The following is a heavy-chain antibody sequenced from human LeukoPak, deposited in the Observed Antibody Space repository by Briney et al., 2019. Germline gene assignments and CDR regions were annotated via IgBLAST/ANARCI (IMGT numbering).Heavy chain of an antibody. V-gene: IGHV1-2*02. Sequence: ASVKVSCKASGYTFTGYYMHWVRQAPGQGLEWMGWINPNSGGTNYAQKFQGRVTMTRDTSISTAYMELSRLRSDDTAMYYCARNYDSSGHNDYWGQGTLVTVSS. J-gene: IGHJ4*02. CDR3: ARNYDSSGHNDY. CDR2: INPNSGGT. D-gene: IGHD3-22*01. CDR1: GYTFTGYY.